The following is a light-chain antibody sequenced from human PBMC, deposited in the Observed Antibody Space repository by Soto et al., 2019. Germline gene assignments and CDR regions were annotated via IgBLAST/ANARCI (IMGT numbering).Light chain of an antibody. CDR3: PHLNSYLID. CDR2: AAS. CDR1: QGSSSY. J-gene: IGKJ3*01. Sequence: DIQLTQSPSFLSASVGDRVTITCRASQGSSSYLACYQQKPGKAPKLLLYAASTLQSGVPSRFSGSGSGTEFTLTISSLQPEDFATYDCPHLNSYLIDFGPGTKVVIK. V-gene: IGKV1-9*01.